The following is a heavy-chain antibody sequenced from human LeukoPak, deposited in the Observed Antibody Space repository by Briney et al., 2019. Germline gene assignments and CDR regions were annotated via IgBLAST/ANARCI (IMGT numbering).Heavy chain of an antibody. D-gene: IGHD3-16*01. V-gene: IGHV4-34*01. CDR2: INHSGST. CDR1: GGSFSGYY. J-gene: IGHJ4*02. CDR3: ARATWGNDY. Sequence: SETLSLTCAVYGGSFSGYYWSWIRQPPGKGLEWIGEINHSGSTNYNPSLKSRVTISVDTSKNQSSLKLSSVTAADTAVYYCARATWGNDYWGQGTLVTVSS.